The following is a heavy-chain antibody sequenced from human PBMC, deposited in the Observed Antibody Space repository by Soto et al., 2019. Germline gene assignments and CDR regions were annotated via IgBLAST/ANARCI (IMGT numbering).Heavy chain of an antibody. CDR3: ARVQYDILTGYYMGYYYYMDV. CDR1: GGSISSGGYY. Sequence: LTCTVSGGSISSGGYYWSWIRQHPGKGLEWIGYIYYSGSTYYNPSLKSRVTISVDTSKNQFSLKLSSVTAADTAVYYCARVQYDILTGYYMGYYYYMDVWGKGTTVTVSS. J-gene: IGHJ6*03. V-gene: IGHV4-31*03. D-gene: IGHD3-9*01. CDR2: IYYSGST.